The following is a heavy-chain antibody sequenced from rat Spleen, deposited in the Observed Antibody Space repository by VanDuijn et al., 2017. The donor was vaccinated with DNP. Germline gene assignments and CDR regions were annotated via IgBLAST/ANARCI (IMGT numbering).Heavy chain of an antibody. CDR1: GYSITSNY. D-gene: IGHD1-7*01. CDR3: TRWTRYFDS. J-gene: IGHJ2*01. V-gene: IGHV3-1*01. Sequence: EVRLQESGPGLVQPSQSLSLTCSVTGYSITSNYWAWIRKFPGNKMEWIGHISYTGSTTYNPSLKIRISITRDTSKNQFFLQLNSVTTEDTATYYCTRWTRYFDSWGQGVMVTVSS. CDR2: ISYTGST.